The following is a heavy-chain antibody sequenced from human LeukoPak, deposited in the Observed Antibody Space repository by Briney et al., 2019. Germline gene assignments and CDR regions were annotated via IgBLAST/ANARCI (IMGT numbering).Heavy chain of an antibody. CDR1: GFSYSTYA. Sequence: GGSLRLSCVASGFSYSTYAMSWVRQAPGKGLEWVSTIYYSGGNTYSADSVKGRFTISRDNSRNTLYLQMHNLRAEDTAVYYCAKDQGQAIVPRRFDYWGQGTLVTVSS. D-gene: IGHD2-2*01. J-gene: IGHJ4*02. CDR2: IYYSGGNT. CDR3: AKDQGQAIVPRRFDY. V-gene: IGHV3-23*01.